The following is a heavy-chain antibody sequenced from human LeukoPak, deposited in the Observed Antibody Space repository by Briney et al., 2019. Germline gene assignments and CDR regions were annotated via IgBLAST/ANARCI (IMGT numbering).Heavy chain of an antibody. Sequence: AGSLTRSCAASGFTVSSNEMEWVRQGPGKGREGVSYISSSGSTIYYTDSVKGRFTMSRDNAKNSLYLQMNSLRAEDTAVYYCARDGSGWHYYYYGMDVWGQGTTVTVSS. V-gene: IGHV3-48*03. CDR2: ISSSGSTI. CDR3: ARDGSGWHYYYYGMDV. CDR1: GFTVSSNE. J-gene: IGHJ6*02. D-gene: IGHD6-19*01.